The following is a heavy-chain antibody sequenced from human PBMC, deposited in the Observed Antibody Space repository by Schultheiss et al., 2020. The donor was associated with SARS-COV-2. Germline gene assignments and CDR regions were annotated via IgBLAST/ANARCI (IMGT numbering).Heavy chain of an antibody. V-gene: IGHV4-31*03. CDR3: ARVNVVVVAAYYFDY. D-gene: IGHD2-15*01. J-gene: IGHJ4*02. CDR1: GGSISSGGYY. Sequence: SETLSLTCTVSGGSISSGGYYWSWIRQHPGKGLEWIGYIYYSGSTYYNPSLKSRVTISVDTSKNQFSLKLSSVTAADTAVYYCARVNVVVVAAYYFDYWGQGTLVTVSS. CDR2: IYYSGST.